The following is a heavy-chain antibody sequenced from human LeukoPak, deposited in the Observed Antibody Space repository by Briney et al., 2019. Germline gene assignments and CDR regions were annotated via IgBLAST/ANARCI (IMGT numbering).Heavy chain of an antibody. CDR2: ISSSSNTI. V-gene: IGHV3-48*01. Sequence: PGGSLRLSCTASGFTFNTFAMNWVRQAPGRGLEWISYISSSSNTIYYADSVKGRFSISRDSGKNSLYLQMNSLRAEDTAVYFCARFRGSSSNPYFDYWGQGTLVPVSS. CDR1: GFTFNTFA. J-gene: IGHJ4*02. CDR3: ARFRGSSSNPYFDY. D-gene: IGHD2-15*01.